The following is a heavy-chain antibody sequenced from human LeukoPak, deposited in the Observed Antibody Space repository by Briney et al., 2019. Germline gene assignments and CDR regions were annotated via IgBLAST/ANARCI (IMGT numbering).Heavy chain of an antibody. V-gene: IGHV1-69*02. CDR2: IIPILGIA. CDR3: ARRPYYDFWSGYIPNWFDP. J-gene: IGHJ5*02. CDR1: GGTFSSYT. D-gene: IGHD3-3*01. Sequence: GSSVKVSCKASGGTFSSYTISWVRQAPGQGLEWMGRIIPILGIANYAQKFQGRVTITADKSTSTAYMELSSLRSGDTAVYYCARRPYYDFWSGYIPNWFDPWGQGTLVTVSS.